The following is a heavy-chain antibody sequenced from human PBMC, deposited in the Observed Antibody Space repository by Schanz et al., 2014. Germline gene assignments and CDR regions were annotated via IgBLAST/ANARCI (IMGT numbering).Heavy chain of an antibody. CDR2: IWYDGSNK. Sequence: VQLVESGGGVVQPGRSLRLSCAASGFTFSSYGMHWVRQAPGKGLEWVAIIWYDGSNKYYADSVKGRFTISRDNSKNTLFLQMSRLRAEDTAVYYCARDGDFDYWGQGTLVTVSS. CDR3: ARDGDFDY. J-gene: IGHJ4*02. V-gene: IGHV3-33*01. CDR1: GFTFSSYG.